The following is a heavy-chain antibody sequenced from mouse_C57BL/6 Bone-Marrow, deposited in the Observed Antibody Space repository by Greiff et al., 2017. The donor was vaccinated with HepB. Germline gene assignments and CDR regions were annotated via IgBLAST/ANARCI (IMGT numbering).Heavy chain of an antibody. V-gene: IGHV1-9*01. Sequence: QVQLQQSGAELMKPGASVKLSCKATGYAFTGYWIEWVKQRPGHGLEWIGEIFPGSGSTNYNEKFKGKATLTADTSSNTAYMPLSSLTTEDSAICYGARGVDYCGGSGRWYFGGWGTGTTVTVS. J-gene: IGHJ1*03. CDR2: IFPGSGST. CDR1: GYAFTGYW. D-gene: IGHD1-1*01. CDR3: ARGVDYCGGSGRWYFGG.